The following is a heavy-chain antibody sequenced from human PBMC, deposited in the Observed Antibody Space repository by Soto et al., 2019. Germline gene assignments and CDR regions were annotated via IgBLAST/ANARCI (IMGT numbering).Heavy chain of an antibody. CDR1: GFTFSSYG. V-gene: IGHV3-33*01. Sequence: GGSLRLSCAASGFTFSSYGMHWVRQAPGKGLEWVAVIWYDGSNKYYADSVKGRFTISRDNSKNTLYLQMNSLRAEDTAVYFCATEGYGSGSYGKTAYYYYGMDVWGQGTTVTVSS. J-gene: IGHJ6*02. CDR3: ATEGYGSGSYGKTAYYYYGMDV. D-gene: IGHD3-10*01. CDR2: IWYDGSNK.